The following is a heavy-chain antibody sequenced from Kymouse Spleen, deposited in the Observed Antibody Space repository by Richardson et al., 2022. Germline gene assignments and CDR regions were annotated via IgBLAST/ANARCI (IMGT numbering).Heavy chain of an antibody. CDR1: GFTFDDYA. D-gene: IGHD3-22*01. CDR3: AKDLSPYYYDSSGYYWHYYYYGMDV. Sequence: EVQLVESGGGLVQPGRSLRLSCAASGFTFDDYAMHWVRQAPGKGLEWVSGISWNSGSIGYADSVKGRFTISRDNAKNSLYLQMNSLRAEDTALYYCAKDLSPYYYDSSGYYWHYYYYGMDVWGQGTTVTVSS. CDR2: ISWNSGSI. V-gene: IGHV3-9*01. J-gene: IGHJ6*02.